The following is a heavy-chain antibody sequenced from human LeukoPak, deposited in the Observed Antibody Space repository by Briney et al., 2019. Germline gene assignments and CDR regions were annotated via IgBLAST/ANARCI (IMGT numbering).Heavy chain of an antibody. CDR2: ISSSSSYI. J-gene: IGHJ6*03. D-gene: IGHD5-24*01. V-gene: IGHV3-21*01. CDR1: GFTFSSYS. CDR3: ARDGGWLQFDYMDV. Sequence: GGSLRLSCAASGFTFSSYSMNWVSQAPGKGLEWVSSISSSSSYIYYADSVKGRFTISRDNAKNSLYLQMNSLRAEDTAVYYCARDGGWLQFDYMDVWGKGTTVTVSS.